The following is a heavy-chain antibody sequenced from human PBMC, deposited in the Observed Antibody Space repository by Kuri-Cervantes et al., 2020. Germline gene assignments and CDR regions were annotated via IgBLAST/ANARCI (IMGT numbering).Heavy chain of an antibody. Sequence: GESLKISCAASGLTISRYWMTWVRQAPGKGLEWVAVISYDGSNKYYADSVKGRFTISRDNAKNSLYLQMNSLRAEDTAVYYCARGLRFLEWLSPSYYYYYMDVWGKGTTVTVSS. D-gene: IGHD3-3*01. CDR3: ARGLRFLEWLSPSYYYYYMDV. CDR1: GLTISRYW. V-gene: IGHV3-30-3*01. J-gene: IGHJ6*03. CDR2: ISYDGSNK.